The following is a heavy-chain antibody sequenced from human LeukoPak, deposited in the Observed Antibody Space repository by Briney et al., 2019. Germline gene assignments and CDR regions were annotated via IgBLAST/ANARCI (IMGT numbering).Heavy chain of an antibody. Sequence: MASETLSLTCTVSGGSISSYYWSWIRQPPGKGLEWVGYIYYSGSTNYKPSLKSPVTISVDTSKNQFSLKVSSVTAADTAVYYCARHLGTLTYGGNPPLEWSRGYFDLWGRGTLVTVSS. CDR1: GGSISSYY. V-gene: IGHV4-59*08. J-gene: IGHJ2*01. CDR3: ARHLGTLTYGGNPPLEWSRGYFDL. CDR2: IYYSGST. D-gene: IGHD4-23*01.